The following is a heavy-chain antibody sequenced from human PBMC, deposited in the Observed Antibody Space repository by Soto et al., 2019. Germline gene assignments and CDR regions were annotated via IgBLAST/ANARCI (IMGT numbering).Heavy chain of an antibody. D-gene: IGHD6-13*01. CDR3: ARGNSQQHLVPFGF. CDR2: IKYSGTT. J-gene: IGHJ4*02. CDR1: GGSISSSRCH. Sequence: SETLSLTCTVTGGSISSSRCHWGWIRQPPGKGLEWIASIKYSGTTFYNPSLKSRVTISIDTSKNQFSLKLSSVTAADTAVYYCARGNSQQHLVPFGFWGQGTLVTVSS. V-gene: IGHV4-39*07.